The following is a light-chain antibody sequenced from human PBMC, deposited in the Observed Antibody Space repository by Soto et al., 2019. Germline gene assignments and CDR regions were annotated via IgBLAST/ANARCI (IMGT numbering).Light chain of an antibody. Sequence: QPVLTQPPSVSGAPGQRVTISCTGSSSSIGAGYDVHWYQQLPGTAPKLLIYGNSNRPSGVPDRFSGSKSGTSASLAITGLQAEDEADYYCQSYDSSLSRVFGGGPKVTVL. CDR1: SSSIGAGYD. CDR3: QSYDSSLSRV. V-gene: IGLV1-40*01. CDR2: GNS. J-gene: IGLJ2*01.